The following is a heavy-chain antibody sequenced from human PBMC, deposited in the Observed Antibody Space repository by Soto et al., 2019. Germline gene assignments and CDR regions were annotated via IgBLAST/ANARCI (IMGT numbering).Heavy chain of an antibody. Sequence: GGSLRLSCAASGFTFTSHAMSWVRQAPGKGLEWVSVIDVSGTYTVYADAVKGRFTVSRDNPQNTVYLQMTSLRAEDTAVYYCTSRRPTATLHWGQGTLVTFS. CDR1: GFTFTSHA. CDR2: IDVSGTYT. J-gene: IGHJ4*02. CDR3: TSRRPTATLH. D-gene: IGHD2-21*02. V-gene: IGHV3-23*05.